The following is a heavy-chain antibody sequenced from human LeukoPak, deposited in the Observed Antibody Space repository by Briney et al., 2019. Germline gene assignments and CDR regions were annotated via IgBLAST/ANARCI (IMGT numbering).Heavy chain of an antibody. CDR2: INSDGSST. CDR1: GFTFTTYW. Sequence: GGSLRLSCAASGFTFTTYWMHWVRQAPGQGLVWVSRINSDGSSTNYADSVKGRFSISRDNARNTVYLQMNSLRAEDTAVYFCARLRCDVGDCYSAGQNFWGQGTLVTVSS. V-gene: IGHV3-74*01. D-gene: IGHD2-21*02. J-gene: IGHJ4*02. CDR3: ARLRCDVGDCYSAGQNF.